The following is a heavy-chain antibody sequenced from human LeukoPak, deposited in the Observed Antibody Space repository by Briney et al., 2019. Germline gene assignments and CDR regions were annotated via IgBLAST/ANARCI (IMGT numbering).Heavy chain of an antibody. V-gene: IGHV1-8*01. CDR3: AREGYSSSSGVDWFDP. CDR2: MNPNSGNT. Sequence: ASVKVSCKASGYTFTNYDINWVRQVAGQGLEWMGWMNPNSGNTGYAQKFQGRVTMTRDTSISTAYMELSRLRSDDTAVYYCAREGYSSSSGVDWFDPWGQGTLVTVSS. D-gene: IGHD6-6*01. CDR1: GYTFTNYD. J-gene: IGHJ5*02.